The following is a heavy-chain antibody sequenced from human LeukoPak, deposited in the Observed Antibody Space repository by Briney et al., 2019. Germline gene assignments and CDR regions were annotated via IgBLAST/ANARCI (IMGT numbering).Heavy chain of an antibody. CDR3: ARPYYDFWSGYYPLSY. CDR1: GFTFSSYS. D-gene: IGHD3-3*01. Sequence: GGSLRLSCAASGFTFSSYSMNWVRQAPGKGLEWVSSISSSSSYIYYADSVKGRFTISRDNAKNSLYLQMNSLRAEDTAVYYCARPYYDFWSGYYPLSYWGQGTLVTVSS. V-gene: IGHV3-21*01. CDR2: ISSSSSYI. J-gene: IGHJ4*02.